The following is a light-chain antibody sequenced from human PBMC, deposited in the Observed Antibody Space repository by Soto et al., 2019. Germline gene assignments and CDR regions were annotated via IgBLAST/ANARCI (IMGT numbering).Light chain of an antibody. Sequence: QSVLTQPASVSGSPGQSITISCTGTSTDIGAYNYVSWYQQHPGKAPKLLIYEVTNRPSGVSNRCSGSKSGNTASLTIAGLQAEDEANYYCNAYTTLRNRVFGNRTKVTGL. J-gene: IGLJ1*01. V-gene: IGLV2-14*01. CDR1: STDIGAYNY. CDR2: EVT. CDR3: NAYTTLRNRV.